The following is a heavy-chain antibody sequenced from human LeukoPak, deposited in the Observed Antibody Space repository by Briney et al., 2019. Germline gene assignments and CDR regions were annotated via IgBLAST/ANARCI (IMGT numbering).Heavy chain of an antibody. J-gene: IGHJ3*02. CDR2: ISSSGSTI. Sequence: GGSLRLSCAASGFTFSDYYMSWIRQAPGKGLEWVSYISSSGSTIYYADSVKGRFTISRDNAKNSLYLQMNSLRAEDTALYYCAKDPYYDILTGYGNAFDIWGQGTMVTVSS. V-gene: IGHV3-11*01. CDR1: GFTFSDYY. D-gene: IGHD3-9*01. CDR3: AKDPYYDILTGYGNAFDI.